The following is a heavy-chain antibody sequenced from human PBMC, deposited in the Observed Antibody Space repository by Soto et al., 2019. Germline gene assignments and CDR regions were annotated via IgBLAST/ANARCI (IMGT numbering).Heavy chain of an antibody. D-gene: IGHD2-15*01. V-gene: IGHV3-33*01. Sequence: QVQLVESGGGVVQHGRSLRLSCAASGFTFSSYGTHWVRQAPGKGLEWVAVIWYDGSNKYYADSVKGRFTISRDNSKNTLYLQMKSLRAEDTAVYYWARVGGERGGYLDYWGQGTLVTVSS. CDR3: ARVGGERGGYLDY. J-gene: IGHJ4*02. CDR2: IWYDGSNK. CDR1: GFTFSSYG.